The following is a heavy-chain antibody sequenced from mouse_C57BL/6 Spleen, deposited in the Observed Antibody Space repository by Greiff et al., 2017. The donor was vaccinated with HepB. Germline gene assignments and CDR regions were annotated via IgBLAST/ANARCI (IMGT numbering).Heavy chain of an antibody. CDR2: INYDGSST. Sequence: EVKLMESEGGLVQPGSSMKLSCTASGFTFSDYYMAWVRQVPEKGLEWVANINYDGSSTYYLDSLKSRFIISSDNAKNILYLQMSSLKSEDTATYYCAREIYGGYFDVWGTGTTVTVSS. J-gene: IGHJ1*03. V-gene: IGHV5-16*01. CDR3: AREIYGGYFDV. CDR1: GFTFSDYY. D-gene: IGHD1-1*02.